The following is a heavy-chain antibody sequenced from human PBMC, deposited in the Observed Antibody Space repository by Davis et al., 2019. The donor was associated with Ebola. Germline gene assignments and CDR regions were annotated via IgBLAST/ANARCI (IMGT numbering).Heavy chain of an antibody. CDR2: IIPIFGTA. CDR3: ATSRNYYGSGTFDY. V-gene: IGHV1-69*13. Sequence: SVTVSCKASGYTFTSYAISWVRQAPGQGLEWMGGIIPIFGTANYAQKFQGRVTITADESTSTAYMELSSLRSEDTAVYYCATSRNYYGSGTFDYWGQGTLVTVSS. D-gene: IGHD3-10*01. CDR1: GYTFTSYA. J-gene: IGHJ4*02.